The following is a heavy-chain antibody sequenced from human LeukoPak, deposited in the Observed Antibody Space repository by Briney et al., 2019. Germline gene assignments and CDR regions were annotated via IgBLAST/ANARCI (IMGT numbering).Heavy chain of an antibody. CDR3: AKRRGLELTYYYYMDV. CDR1: GFTFSSYA. Sequence: PGRSLRLSCTASGFTFSSYAMSWVRPAPGKGLEWVSAISGGGSSTYYADSVKGRFTISRDNSKNTLYLQMNSLRAEDTAVYYCAKRRGLELTYYYYMDVWGKGTTVTVSS. D-gene: IGHD1-7*01. CDR2: ISGGGSST. J-gene: IGHJ6*03. V-gene: IGHV3-23*01.